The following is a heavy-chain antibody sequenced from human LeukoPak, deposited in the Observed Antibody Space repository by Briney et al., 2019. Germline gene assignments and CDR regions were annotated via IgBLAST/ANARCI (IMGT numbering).Heavy chain of an antibody. Sequence: GGSLRLSCGASGFAFSSYWMSWVRQAPGKGLEWVANIKQGGSEKYYVDSVKGRFTISRDNAKNSLYLEMNSLKAEDTAVYYCARVNQLPPVEYYFDNWGQGILVIVSS. V-gene: IGHV3-7*03. CDR3: ARVNQLPPVEYYFDN. CDR1: GFAFSSYW. J-gene: IGHJ4*02. CDR2: IKQGGSEK. D-gene: IGHD2-2*01.